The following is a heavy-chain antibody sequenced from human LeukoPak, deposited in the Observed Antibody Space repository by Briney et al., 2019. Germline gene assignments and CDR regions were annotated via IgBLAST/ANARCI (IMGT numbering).Heavy chain of an antibody. CDR1: GFTFSSYW. J-gene: IGHJ5*02. CDR2: INTDGSTT. Sequence: GGSLRLSCAASGFTFSSYWMHWVRQAPGKGLVWVSRINTDGSTTIYADSVKGRFTISRDNAKNTLYLQMNSLRAEDTAVYYCARGMVPAATWFDPWGQGTLVTVSS. V-gene: IGHV3-74*01. CDR3: ARGMVPAATWFDP. D-gene: IGHD2-2*01.